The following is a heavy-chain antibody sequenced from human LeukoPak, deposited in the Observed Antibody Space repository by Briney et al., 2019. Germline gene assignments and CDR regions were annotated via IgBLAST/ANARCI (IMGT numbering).Heavy chain of an antibody. Sequence: GGSLRLSCAASGFTFSKYGMSWVRQAPGKGLEWVSVISGSGGTTYYADSVKGRFSISRDNSNNTLYLQMNSLRAEDTAVYYCARKWGSPDYWGQGTLVTVSS. J-gene: IGHJ4*02. CDR1: GFTFSKYG. D-gene: IGHD3-16*01. CDR3: ARKWGSPDY. CDR2: ISGSGGTT. V-gene: IGHV3-23*01.